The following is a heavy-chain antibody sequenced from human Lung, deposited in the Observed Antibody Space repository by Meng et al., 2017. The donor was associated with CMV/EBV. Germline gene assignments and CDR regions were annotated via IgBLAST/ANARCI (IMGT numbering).Heavy chain of an antibody. CDR1: GGSISSSAYY. V-gene: IGHV4-31*03. D-gene: IGHD3-3*01. J-gene: IGHJ5*02. CDR2: IYYSGST. CDR3: ARGPTPTISEGWFDP. Sequence: SETLSLTCTVSGGSISSSAYYWSWIRQHPGKGLEWIGYIYYSGSTYYNPSLKSRVTISVDTSNTQFSLTLSSVTAADTAVYYCARGPTPTISEGWFDPWGQGXLVTVSS.